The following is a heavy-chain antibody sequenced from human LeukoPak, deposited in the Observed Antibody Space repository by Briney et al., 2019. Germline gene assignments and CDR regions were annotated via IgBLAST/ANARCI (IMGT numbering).Heavy chain of an antibody. CDR1: GFTFSSYE. V-gene: IGHV3-48*03. CDR2: IISSGSTM. Sequence: GGSLRLSCAASGFTFSSYETHWVRQAPGKGLEWVSYIISSGSTMYYADSVKGRFTISRDNAKNSLYLQMSSLRAEDTAVYYCATLRPRQQLVVDHWGQGTLVTVSS. J-gene: IGHJ4*02. CDR3: ATLRPRQQLVVDH. D-gene: IGHD6-13*01.